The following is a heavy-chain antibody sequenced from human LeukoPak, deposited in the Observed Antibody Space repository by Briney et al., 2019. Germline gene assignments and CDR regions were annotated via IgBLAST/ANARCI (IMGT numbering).Heavy chain of an antibody. J-gene: IGHJ4*02. D-gene: IGHD6-13*01. V-gene: IGHV1-8*01. Sequence: GASVKVSCKASGYTFTSYDINWVRQATGQGLEWMGWMNPNSGNTGYAQKFQGRVTMTRNTSISTAYMELSSLRSEDTAVYYCARAPDYSSPFDYWGQGTLVTVSA. CDR3: ARAPDYSSPFDY. CDR1: GYTFTSYD. CDR2: MNPNSGNT.